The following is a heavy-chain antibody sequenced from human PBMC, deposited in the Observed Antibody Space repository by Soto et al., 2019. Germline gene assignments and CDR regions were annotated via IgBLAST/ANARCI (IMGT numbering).Heavy chain of an antibody. CDR1: GGSISSSSYY. J-gene: IGHJ5*02. CDR3: ASWPETKYSSSWYSRQAWFAP. Sequence: PSETLSLTCTVSGGSISSSSYYWGWIRQPPGKGLEWIGSIYYSGSTYYNPSLKSRVTISVDTSKNQFSLKLSSVTAADTAVYYCASWPETKYSSSWYSRQAWFAPWGQGTLVTVSS. CDR2: IYYSGST. D-gene: IGHD6-13*01. V-gene: IGHV4-39*01.